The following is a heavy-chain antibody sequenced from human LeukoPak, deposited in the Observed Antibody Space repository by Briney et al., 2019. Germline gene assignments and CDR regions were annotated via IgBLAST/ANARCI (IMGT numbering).Heavy chain of an antibody. CDR1: GGSISSSSYY. Sequence: SETLSLTCTVSGGSISSSSYYWGWIRQPPGKGLEWIGSIYYSGSTYYNPSLKSRVTISVDTSKNQFSLKLSSVTAADTAVYYCARGLSSGWYEYYYYYMDVWGKGTTVTVSS. J-gene: IGHJ6*03. V-gene: IGHV4-39*01. D-gene: IGHD6-19*01. CDR3: ARGLSSGWYEYYYYYMDV. CDR2: IYYSGST.